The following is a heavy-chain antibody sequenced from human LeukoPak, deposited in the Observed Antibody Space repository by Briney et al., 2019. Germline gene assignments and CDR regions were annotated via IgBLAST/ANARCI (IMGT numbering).Heavy chain of an antibody. J-gene: IGHJ6*02. CDR3: ATTPGAYYYYHMDV. D-gene: IGHD3-10*01. Sequence: GGSLRLSCAASGFTFSSYAMSWVRQAPGKGLEWVSAISGSGGSTYYADSVKGRFTISRDNSKNTLYLQMNSLRAEDTAVYYCATTPGAYYYYHMDVWGQGTTVTVSS. V-gene: IGHV3-23*01. CDR1: GFTFSSYA. CDR2: ISGSGGST.